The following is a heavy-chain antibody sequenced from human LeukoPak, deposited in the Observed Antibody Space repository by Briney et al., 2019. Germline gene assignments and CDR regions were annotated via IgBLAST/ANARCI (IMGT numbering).Heavy chain of an antibody. J-gene: IGHJ6*02. CDR3: ATTPGAYYYYHMDV. D-gene: IGHD3-10*01. Sequence: GGSLRLSCAASGFTFSSYAMSWVRQAPGKGLEWVSAISGSGGSTYYADSVKGRFTISRDNSKNTLYLQMNSLRAEDTAVYYCATTPGAYYYYHMDVWGQGTTVTVSS. V-gene: IGHV3-23*01. CDR1: GFTFSSYA. CDR2: ISGSGGST.